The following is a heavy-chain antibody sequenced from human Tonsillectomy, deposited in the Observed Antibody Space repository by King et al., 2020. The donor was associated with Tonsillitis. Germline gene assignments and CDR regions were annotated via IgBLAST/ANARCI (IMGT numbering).Heavy chain of an antibody. CDR1: GYSISSGYY. CDR2: MFHTGSS. J-gene: IGHJ3*01. Sequence: QLQESGPGLVKPSETLSLTCDVSGYSISSGYYWGWIRQPPGKGLEYIGNMFHTGSSSFNPSLKSRVTISVDRSKNQFSLRLSSVTASDTAVYYFWRTSRDYGGNTNSFDFWGQGTMVTVSS. V-gene: IGHV4-38-2*01. D-gene: IGHD4-23*01. CDR3: WRTSRDYGGNTNSFDF.